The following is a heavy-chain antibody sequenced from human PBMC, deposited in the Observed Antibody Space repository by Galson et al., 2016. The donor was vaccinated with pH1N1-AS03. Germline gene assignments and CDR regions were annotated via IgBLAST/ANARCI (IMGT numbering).Heavy chain of an antibody. J-gene: IGHJ3*02. CDR1: GVSVTSSGVG. Sequence: PALVKPTQTLTLTCSVSGVSVTSSGVGVGWFRQPPGKALEWLALVYWDETRRYSPSLKNRLTITKDSSKNLVVLTVTSVDPMDIATYFCALPNSGGNAFEIWGPGTMVTVSS. CDR3: ALPNSGGNAFEI. V-gene: IGHV2-5*02. CDR2: VYWDETR. D-gene: IGHD2/OR15-2a*01.